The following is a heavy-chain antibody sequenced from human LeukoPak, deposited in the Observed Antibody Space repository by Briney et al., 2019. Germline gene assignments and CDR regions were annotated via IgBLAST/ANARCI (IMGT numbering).Heavy chain of an antibody. V-gene: IGHV3-20*04. CDR1: GFTFDDYA. CDR2: INWNGGST. CDR3: ARTGMCSGGSCYDLFFDY. Sequence: GGSLRLSCAASGFTFDDYAMNWVRQVPGKGLEWVSGINWNGGSTGYADSVKGRFTISRDNAKKSLYLQMNSLRAEDTAVYYCARTGMCSGGSCYDLFFDYWGQGTLVTVSS. D-gene: IGHD2-15*01. J-gene: IGHJ4*02.